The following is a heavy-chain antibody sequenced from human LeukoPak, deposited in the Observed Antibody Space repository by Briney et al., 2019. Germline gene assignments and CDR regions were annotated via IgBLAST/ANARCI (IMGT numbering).Heavy chain of an antibody. CDR3: AKNGEPYYYMDV. V-gene: IGHV3-23*01. J-gene: IGHJ6*03. CDR2: ISGSGSHT. D-gene: IGHD1-14*01. CDR1: GITFTTYG. Sequence: PGGSLRLSCAASGITFTTYGMIWVRQAPGKGLEWVSGISGSGSHTYYADSVKGRLTTSRDSSKKTLYLQMNSLRAEDTAVYYCAKNGEPYYYMDVWGKGTTVTVSS.